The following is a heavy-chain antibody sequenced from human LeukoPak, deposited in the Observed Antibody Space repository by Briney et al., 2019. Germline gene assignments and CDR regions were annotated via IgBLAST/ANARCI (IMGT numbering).Heavy chain of an antibody. Sequence: GGSLRLSCAASGFTFDDYAMHWVRQAPGKGLEWVSGISWNSGSIGYADSVKGRFTISRDNAKNSLYLQMNSLRAEDTALYYCAKDTRQLVRGGYFAYWGQGTLVTVSS. CDR3: AKDTRQLVRGGYFAY. CDR1: GFTFDDYA. V-gene: IGHV3-9*01. J-gene: IGHJ4*02. CDR2: ISWNSGSI. D-gene: IGHD6-13*01.